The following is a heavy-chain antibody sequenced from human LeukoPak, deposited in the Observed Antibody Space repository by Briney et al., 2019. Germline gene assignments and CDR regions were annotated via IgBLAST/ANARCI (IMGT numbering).Heavy chain of an antibody. CDR1: GFSVSNTY. V-gene: IGHV3-53*01. Sequence: PGGSLRLSCAASGFSVSNTYMSWVRQAPGKGVEWVSIIYSGGNTYYADSVKGRFTISRDNSKNTLYLQMNRLRPEDTAVYYCARGTVTAPDYWGQGTLVTVSS. J-gene: IGHJ4*02. CDR3: ARGTVTAPDY. CDR2: IYSGGNT. D-gene: IGHD2-21*02.